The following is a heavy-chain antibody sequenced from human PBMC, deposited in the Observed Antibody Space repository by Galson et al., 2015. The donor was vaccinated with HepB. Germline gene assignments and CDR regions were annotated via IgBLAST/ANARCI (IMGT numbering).Heavy chain of an antibody. CDR1: GFTFSSYG. CDR3: AGTLGECSSTSCYLPDY. V-gene: IGHV3-33*01. D-gene: IGHD2-2*01. CDR2: IWYDGSNK. J-gene: IGHJ4*02. Sequence: SLRLSCAASGFTFSSYGMHWVRQAPGKGLEWVAVIWYDGSNKYYADSVKGRFTISRDNSKNTLYLQMNSLRAEDTAVYYCAGTLGECSSTSCYLPDYWGQGTLVTVSS.